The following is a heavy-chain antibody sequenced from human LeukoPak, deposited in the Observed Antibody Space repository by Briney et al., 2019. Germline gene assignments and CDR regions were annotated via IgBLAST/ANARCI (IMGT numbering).Heavy chain of an antibody. D-gene: IGHD5-24*01. CDR3: ARGAEMATLPDY. CDR2: MSFDGSNK. V-gene: IGHV3-33*08. Sequence: PGGSLRLSCAASGFTFSIYGMHWVRQAPGKGLEWVAAMSFDGSNKNYADSVKGRITISRDNSRNTLYLQMNSLRAEDTAVYYCARGAEMATLPDYWGQGTLVTV. CDR1: GFTFSIYG. J-gene: IGHJ4*02.